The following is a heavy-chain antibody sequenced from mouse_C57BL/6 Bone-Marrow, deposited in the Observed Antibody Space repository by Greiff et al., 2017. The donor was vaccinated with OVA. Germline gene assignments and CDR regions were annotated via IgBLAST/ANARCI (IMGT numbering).Heavy chain of an antibody. CDR3: ARVGLLRNYAMDY. Sequence: EVKVVESGGGLVKPGGSLKLSCAASGFTFSSYAMSWVRQTPEKRLEWVATISDGGSYTYYPDNVKGRFTISRDNAKNNLYLQMSHLKSEDTAMYYCARVGLLRNYAMDYWGQGTSVTVSS. CDR2: ISDGGSYT. V-gene: IGHV5-4*03. CDR1: GFTFSSYA. D-gene: IGHD2-3*01. J-gene: IGHJ4*01.